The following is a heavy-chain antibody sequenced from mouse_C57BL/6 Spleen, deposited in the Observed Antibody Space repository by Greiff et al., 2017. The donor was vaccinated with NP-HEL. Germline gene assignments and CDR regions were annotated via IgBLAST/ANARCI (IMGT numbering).Heavy chain of an antibody. J-gene: IGHJ3*01. CDR2: ISDGGSYT. V-gene: IGHV5-4*01. CDR1: GFTFSSYA. D-gene: IGHD1-1*01. Sequence: EVQLVESGGGLVKPGGSLKLSCAASGFTFSSYAMSWVRQTPEKRLEWVATISDGGSYTYYPDNVKGRFTSSRDNAKNNLYLQMSHLKSEDTAMYYCARGALLRSWFAYWGQGTLVTVSA. CDR3: ARGALLRSWFAY.